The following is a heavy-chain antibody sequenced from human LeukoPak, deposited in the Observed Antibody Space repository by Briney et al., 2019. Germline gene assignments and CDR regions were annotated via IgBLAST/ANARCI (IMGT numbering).Heavy chain of an antibody. D-gene: IGHD6-13*01. J-gene: IGHJ4*02. CDR3: AHKQLVHPFDY. Sequence: SGPTLAKPTQTLTLTCTFSWFSLSTSGVGVGWIRQPPGKALEWLALIYWNDDKRYSPSLKSRLTITKDTSKNQVVLTMTNMDPVDTATYYCAHKQLVHPFDYWGQGTLVTVSS. CDR2: IYWNDDK. CDR1: WFSLSTSGVG. V-gene: IGHV2-5*01.